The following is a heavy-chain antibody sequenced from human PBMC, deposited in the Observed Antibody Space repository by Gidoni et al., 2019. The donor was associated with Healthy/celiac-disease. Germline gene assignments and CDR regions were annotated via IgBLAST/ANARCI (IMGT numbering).Heavy chain of an antibody. CDR2: IYWNDDK. CDR1: GFSLRTSGVG. J-gene: IGHJ4*02. D-gene: IGHD2-15*01. V-gene: IGHV2-5*01. Sequence: QITLKESGPTLVKPTQTLTLTCTFSGFSLRTSGVGVGWFRQPPGKALEWLALIYWNDDKRYSPSLKSRLTITKDTSKNQVVLTMTNMDPVDTATYYCARYRGNYIADWGQGTLVTVSS. CDR3: ARYRGNYIAD.